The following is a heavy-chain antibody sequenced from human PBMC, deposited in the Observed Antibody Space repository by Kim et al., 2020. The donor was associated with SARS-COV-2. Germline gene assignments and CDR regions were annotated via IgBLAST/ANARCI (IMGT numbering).Heavy chain of an antibody. Sequence: SEKYYVEPVKGRFTISRDNAKNSLYLQMNSLRAEDTAVYYCASRRGVNDYWGQGTLVTVSS. CDR3: ASRRGVNDY. CDR2: SEK. D-gene: IGHD3-10*01. J-gene: IGHJ4*02. V-gene: IGHV3-7*03.